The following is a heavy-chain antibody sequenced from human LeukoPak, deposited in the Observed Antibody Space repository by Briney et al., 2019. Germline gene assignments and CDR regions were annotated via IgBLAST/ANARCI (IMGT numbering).Heavy chain of an antibody. J-gene: IGHJ4*02. CDR2: ISSSHSYI. Sequence: GSLRLSCTASGFTFSSYSMNWVRQAPGKGLEWVSYISSSHSYIYYADSVKGRFTISRDNAKNSLYLQMNSLRAEDTAVYYCARGRSGWYYDYWGQGTLVTVSS. CDR3: ARGRSGWYYDY. D-gene: IGHD6-19*01. CDR1: GFTFSSYS. V-gene: IGHV3-21*01.